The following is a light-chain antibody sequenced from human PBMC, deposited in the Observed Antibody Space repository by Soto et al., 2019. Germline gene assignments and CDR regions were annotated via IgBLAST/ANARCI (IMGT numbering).Light chain of an antibody. Sequence: IVTTQSPVALSVSPGDRATLSCRASQSVSVNLAWYQQKPGQAPRLLIYGASTRATGLPARFSGSGSGTEFTLTISSLQSEDVATYYCQQSYSTPRTFGQGTKVDI. CDR3: QQSYSTPRT. V-gene: IGKV3-15*01. J-gene: IGKJ1*01. CDR1: QSVSVN. CDR2: GAS.